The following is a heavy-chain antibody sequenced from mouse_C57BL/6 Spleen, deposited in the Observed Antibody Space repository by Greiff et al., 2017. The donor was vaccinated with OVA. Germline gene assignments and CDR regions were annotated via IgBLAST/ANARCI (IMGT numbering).Heavy chain of an antibody. Sequence: VMLVESGAELVKPGASVKMSCKASGYTFTTYPIEWMKQNHGKSLEWIGNFHPYNDDTKYNEKFKGKATLTVEKSSSTVYLELSRLTSDDSAVYYCARSDGYLYYFDYWGQGTTLTVSS. CDR3: ARSDGYLYYFDY. J-gene: IGHJ2*01. CDR2: FHPYNDDT. V-gene: IGHV1-47*01. CDR1: GYTFTTYP. D-gene: IGHD2-3*01.